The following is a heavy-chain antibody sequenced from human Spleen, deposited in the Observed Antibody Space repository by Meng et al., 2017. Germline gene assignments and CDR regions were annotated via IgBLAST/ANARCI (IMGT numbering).Heavy chain of an antibody. D-gene: IGHD3-3*01. CDR2: INSDGSTT. J-gene: IGHJ4*02. Sequence: EVQLVESGGGLVQPGGSLILSCAASGFTFSSYWMHWVRQAPGKGLVWVSRINSDGSTTTYADSVKGRFTISRDNAKNTMYLQMDSLRAEDTAVYHCAGGVVISQVFDYWGQGALVTVSS. CDR3: AGGVVISQVFDY. V-gene: IGHV3-74*02. CDR1: GFTFSSYW.